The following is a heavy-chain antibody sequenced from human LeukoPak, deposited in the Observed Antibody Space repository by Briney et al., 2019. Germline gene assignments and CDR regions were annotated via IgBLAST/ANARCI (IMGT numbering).Heavy chain of an antibody. CDR1: GFTFSSNW. D-gene: IGHD6-13*01. CDR2: IKQDGSEK. CDR3: ARDFPRSYSSSQVDY. V-gene: IGHV3-7*01. Sequence: GGALRLSCAASGFTFSSNWMSWVRQAPGKGLERVANIKQDGSEKYYVDSVKGRFTISRDNAKNSLYLQMNSLRAEDTAVYYCARDFPRSYSSSQVDYWGQGPLVTVSS. J-gene: IGHJ4*02.